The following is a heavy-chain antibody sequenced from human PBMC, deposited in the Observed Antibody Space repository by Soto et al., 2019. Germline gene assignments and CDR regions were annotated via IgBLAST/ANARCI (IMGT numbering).Heavy chain of an antibody. CDR1: GFTFTDFS. D-gene: IGHD2-15*01. CDR3: ARTDIWAY. V-gene: IGHV1-18*04. Sequence: QVQLVQSGPEVKKPGASVKVSCKTSGFTFTDFSMHWVRQAPGQRLQWMGWINTHNGHTQYSPRFVDRVTMTTDPSTSTAHMELKGLRSDDTAIYYCARTDIWAYWGQGTLVTVSS. CDR2: INTHNGHT. J-gene: IGHJ4*02.